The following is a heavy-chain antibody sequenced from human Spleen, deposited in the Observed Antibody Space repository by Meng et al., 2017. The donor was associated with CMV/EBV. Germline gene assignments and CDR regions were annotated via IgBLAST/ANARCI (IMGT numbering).Heavy chain of an antibody. D-gene: IGHD6-13*01. CDR2: IKSETDGATT. Sequence: SGFTFSTAWLSCVRQAPGKGLEWVGRIKSETDGATTDYAAPVKGRFTISRDDSKNTMYLQINSLKTEDTAVYYCAHEQLTLGSYFDYWGQGTLVTVSS. V-gene: IGHV3-15*01. CDR3: AHEQLTLGSYFDY. J-gene: IGHJ4*02. CDR1: GFTFSTAW.